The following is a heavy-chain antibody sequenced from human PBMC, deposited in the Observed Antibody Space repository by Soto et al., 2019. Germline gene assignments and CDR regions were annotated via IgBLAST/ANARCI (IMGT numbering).Heavy chain of an antibody. CDR3: ARGTVRDHDFGDH. CDR2: MSSDGSST. Sequence: EVQLVESGGDLVQPGGSLRLSCAASGFTFSTYWMHWVRQVPGKGPAWVSRMSSDGSSTAYADSVRGRFIISRDNAKNTLYLQMNSLRVDVTAVYYCARGTVRDHDFGDHWGLGTLVAVSS. J-gene: IGHJ4*02. D-gene: IGHD4-17*01. CDR1: GFTFSTYW. V-gene: IGHV3-74*01.